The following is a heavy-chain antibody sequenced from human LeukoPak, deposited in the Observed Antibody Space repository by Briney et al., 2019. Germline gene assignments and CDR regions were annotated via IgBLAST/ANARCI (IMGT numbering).Heavy chain of an antibody. CDR2: INHSGST. V-gene: IGHV4-34*01. Sequence: PSETLSLTCTVSGGSISSYYWSWIRQPPGKGLEWIGEINHSGSTNYNPSLKSRVTISVDTSKNQFSLKLSSVTAADTAVYYCARRSITIFRTKYYYYMDVWGKGTTVTISS. J-gene: IGHJ6*03. CDR1: GGSISSYY. CDR3: ARRSITIFRTKYYYYMDV. D-gene: IGHD3-9*01.